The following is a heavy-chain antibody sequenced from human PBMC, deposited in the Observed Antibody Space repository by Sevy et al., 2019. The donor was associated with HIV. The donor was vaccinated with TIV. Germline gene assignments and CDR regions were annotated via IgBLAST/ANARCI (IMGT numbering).Heavy chain of an antibody. CDR1: GFSVNSNY. D-gene: IGHD3-3*01. CDR2: IYSDGST. Sequence: WGSLRLSCAASGFSVNSNYMTWVRQAPGKGLDWVSIIYSDGSTKYADALKGRFTISRDKSKNTMYLKMNSLRVEDTAVYYCARGGTIFGLVRHYFDYWGQGTLVTVSS. CDR3: ARGGTIFGLVRHYFDY. V-gene: IGHV3-66*01. J-gene: IGHJ4*02.